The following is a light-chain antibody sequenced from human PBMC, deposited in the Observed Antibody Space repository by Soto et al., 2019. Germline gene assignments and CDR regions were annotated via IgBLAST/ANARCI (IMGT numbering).Light chain of an antibody. CDR2: DAS. J-gene: IGKJ4*01. V-gene: IGKV1-39*01. Sequence: DIQMTQSPSSLSASVGDRVTITCRASQSISSYLNWYQQKPGKAPKLLIYDASNRATGIPARFSGSGSGTDFTLTISSLEPEDFAVYYCQQRSNWPPLTFGGGTKVEIK. CDR3: QQRSNWPPLT. CDR1: QSISSY.